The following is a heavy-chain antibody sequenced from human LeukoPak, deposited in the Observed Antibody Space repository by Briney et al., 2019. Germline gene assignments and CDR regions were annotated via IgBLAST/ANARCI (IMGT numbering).Heavy chain of an antibody. CDR2: IWYDGSNK. CDR1: GFTFSSYG. D-gene: IGHD1-26*01. V-gene: IGHV3-33*01. CDR3: ARDMSGSYPY. Sequence: GGSLRLSCAASGFTFSSYGMHWVRQAPGKGLEWVAVIWYDGSNKYYADSVKGRFAISRDDSKNTLCLQMNRLRAQDTAVYSGARDMSGSYPYWGQGTLVTVSS. J-gene: IGHJ4*02.